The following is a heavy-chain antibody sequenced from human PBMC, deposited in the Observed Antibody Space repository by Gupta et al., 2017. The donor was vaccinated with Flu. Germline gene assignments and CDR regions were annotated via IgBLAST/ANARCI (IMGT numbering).Heavy chain of an antibody. Sequence: QVQLQQWGAGLLKPSETLSLTCAVYGGSFSGYYWSWIRQPPGKGLEWIGEINHSGSTNYNPSLKSRVTISVDTSKNQFSLKLSSVTAADTAVYYCARGNCSSTSCLNWFDPWGQGTLVTVSS. CDR1: GGSFSGYY. V-gene: IGHV4-34*01. J-gene: IGHJ5*02. CDR3: ARGNCSSTSCLNWFDP. D-gene: IGHD2-2*01. CDR2: INHSGST.